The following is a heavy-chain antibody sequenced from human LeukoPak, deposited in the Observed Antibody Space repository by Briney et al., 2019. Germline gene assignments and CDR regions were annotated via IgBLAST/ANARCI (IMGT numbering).Heavy chain of an antibody. D-gene: IGHD4-11*01. J-gene: IGHJ6*03. CDR3: ASTVTTRQYYYYMDV. Sequence: GGSLRLSCAASGFTVSSNYMSWVRQAPGKGLEWVSVIYSGGSTYYADSVKGRFTISRDNSKNTLYLQMNSLRAEDTAVYYCASTVTTRQYYYYMDVCGKGTTVTVSS. CDR2: IYSGGST. CDR1: GFTVSSNY. V-gene: IGHV3-53*01.